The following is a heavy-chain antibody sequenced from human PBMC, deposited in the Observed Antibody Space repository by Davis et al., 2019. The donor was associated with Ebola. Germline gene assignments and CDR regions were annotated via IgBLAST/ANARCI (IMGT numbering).Heavy chain of an antibody. CDR2: IDYSGST. CDR1: GGSFSGYY. Sequence: SETLSLTCAVYGGSFSGYYWSWIRQSPGKGLEWIGYIDYSGSTNYNPSLKSRVTISVDTSKNQFSLKVSSVTAADTAIYYCARHATGSRRGMDVWGQGTTVTVSS. J-gene: IGHJ6*02. V-gene: IGHV4-59*08. CDR3: ARHATGSRRGMDV. D-gene: IGHD1-1*01.